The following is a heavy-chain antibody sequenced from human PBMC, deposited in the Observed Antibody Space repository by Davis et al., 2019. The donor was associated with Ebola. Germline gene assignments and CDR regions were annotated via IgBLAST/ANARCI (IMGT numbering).Heavy chain of an antibody. CDR1: GGSFSGYY. V-gene: IGHV4-34*01. Sequence: SETLSLTCAIYGGSFSGYYWSWIRQPPGKGLEWIGEINHSGSTNYNPSLKSRVTISVDTSKNQFSLKLSSVTAADTAVYYCARGPRTGTTFLINYYYGMDVWGQGTTVTVSS. D-gene: IGHD1-7*01. CDR3: ARGPRTGTTFLINYYYGMDV. J-gene: IGHJ6*02. CDR2: INHSGST.